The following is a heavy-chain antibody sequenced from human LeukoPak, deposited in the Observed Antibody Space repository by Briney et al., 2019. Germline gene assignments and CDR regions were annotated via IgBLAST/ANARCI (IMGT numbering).Heavy chain of an antibody. CDR2: INQDAGGK. CDR1: GFTFSNYW. Sequence: GGSLRLSCEASGFTFSNYWMSWVRQAPGKGLEWVANINQDAGGKYYVDSVKGRFTISRESAKSSLYLQMNSLRAEDTAVYYCARDNSGPQNWGQGTLVTVSS. D-gene: IGHD1-26*01. CDR3: ARDNSGPQN. J-gene: IGHJ4*02. V-gene: IGHV3-7*05.